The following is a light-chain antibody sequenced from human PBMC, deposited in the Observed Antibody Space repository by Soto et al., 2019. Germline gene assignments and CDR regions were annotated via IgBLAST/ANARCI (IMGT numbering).Light chain of an antibody. Sequence: QSVLTQPASVSGSPGQSITISCTGTSSDVGAYNFVSWHQQHPGKAPKLMIYNVYDRPSGISYRFSGSKSGNTASLTISGLQGEDEADYYCSAYTVGRTYVFGTGTKVTAL. CDR1: SSDVGAYNF. CDR2: NVY. J-gene: IGLJ1*01. V-gene: IGLV2-14*03. CDR3: SAYTVGRTYV.